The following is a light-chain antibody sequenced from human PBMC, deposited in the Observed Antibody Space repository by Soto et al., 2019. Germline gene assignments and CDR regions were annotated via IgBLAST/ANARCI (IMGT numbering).Light chain of an antibody. CDR1: SSDGGAYNY. J-gene: IGLJ1*01. V-gene: IGLV2-14*01. CDR3: SAYTSSSTLYV. CDR2: EVS. Sequence: QSALTQPASVSGSPGQSITISCTGTSSDGGAYNYVSWYQQHPGKAPKLMIYEVSNRPSGVSNRFSGSKSGNTASLTISGLQAEDEAVYYCSAYTSSSTLYVFGTGTKVTVL.